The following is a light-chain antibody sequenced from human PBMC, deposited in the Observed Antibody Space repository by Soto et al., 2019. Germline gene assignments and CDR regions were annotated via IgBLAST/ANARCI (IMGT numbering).Light chain of an antibody. CDR3: QTWSTDIRV. CDR2: LNSDGSH. J-gene: IGLJ3*02. V-gene: IGLV4-69*01. Sequence: QLVLTQPPSASASLGASVKLTCTLSSGHNSYAIAWHQQQPEKGPRYLMKLNSDGSHSKGDVIPDRFSGSSSRAERYLTISSLQSEDEADYYCQTWSTDIRVFGGGTKLTVL. CDR1: SGHNSYA.